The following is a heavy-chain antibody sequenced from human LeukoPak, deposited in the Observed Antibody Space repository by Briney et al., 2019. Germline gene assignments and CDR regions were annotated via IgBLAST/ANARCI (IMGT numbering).Heavy chain of an antibody. V-gene: IGHV3-48*04. D-gene: IGHD3-16*01. CDR1: GFSFNRRG. J-gene: IGHJ6*03. CDR3: ARIDGPTVFTYYMDL. CDR2: ISPRSETI. Sequence: PGGSLRLSCATSGFSFNRRGMNWVRHPPGKGLEWASYISPRSETIYYAESVKGRFTVSRDDSKDSLYLQMHTLRAEDTAVYYCARIDGPTVFTYYMDLWGKGTTVTVAS.